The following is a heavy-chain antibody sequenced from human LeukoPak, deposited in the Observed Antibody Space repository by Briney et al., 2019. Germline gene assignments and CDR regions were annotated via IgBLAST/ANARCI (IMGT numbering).Heavy chain of an antibody. CDR2: INPSGGST. CDR1: GYTFTSYY. D-gene: IGHD5-18*01. J-gene: IGHJ4*02. V-gene: IGHV1-46*01. CDR3: ARDSPYTAMDD. Sequence: ASVKVSCKASGYTFTSYYMHWVRQASGQGLEWMGIINPSGGSTSYAQKFQGRVTMTRDMSTSTVYMELSSLRSEDTAVYYCARDSPYTAMDDWGQGTLVTVSS.